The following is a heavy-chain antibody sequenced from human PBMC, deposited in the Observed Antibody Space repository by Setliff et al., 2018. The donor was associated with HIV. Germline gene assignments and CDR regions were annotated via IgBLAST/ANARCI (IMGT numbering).Heavy chain of an antibody. CDR2: ISSVSTI. D-gene: IGHD2-8*01. J-gene: IGHJ4*02. CDR1: GFTFSSYE. V-gene: IGHV3-48*03. Sequence: LRLSCAASGFTFSSYEMNWVRQAPGKGLEWVSYISSVSTIYYADSVKGRFTISRDNAKNTLYLQMNSLRAEDTAVYYCARGATDRYCSNGVCLNLDCWGQGALVTVSS. CDR3: ARGATDRYCSNGVCLNLDC.